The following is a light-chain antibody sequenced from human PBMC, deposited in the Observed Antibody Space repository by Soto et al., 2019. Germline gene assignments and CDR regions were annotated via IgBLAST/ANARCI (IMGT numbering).Light chain of an antibody. Sequence: DIQMTHFPSSLSASVGDRVTITCQASQAISKYLNWYQQKPGKAPKLLIYDTSNWPTGVPSRFSGSGSGTDFTFTISSLQPEDIATYYCKQYDSLALTFGGGTKVEIK. V-gene: IGKV1-33*01. CDR2: DTS. CDR3: KQYDSLALT. CDR1: QAISKY. J-gene: IGKJ4*01.